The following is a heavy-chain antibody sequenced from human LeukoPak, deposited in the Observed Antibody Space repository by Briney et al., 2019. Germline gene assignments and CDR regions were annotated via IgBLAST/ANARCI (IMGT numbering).Heavy chain of an antibody. V-gene: IGHV3-9*01. Sequence: GGSLRLSCATSGFIFDDYAMHWVRLVPGKGLEWVSRISWNRVSESYADSVRGRFTISRDNAENSLHLQMESLRPEDTALYFCAKDVDGSGSRFDYWGQGTLVIVS. CDR1: GFIFDDYA. D-gene: IGHD3-10*01. CDR2: ISWNRVSE. J-gene: IGHJ4*02. CDR3: AKDVDGSGSRFDY.